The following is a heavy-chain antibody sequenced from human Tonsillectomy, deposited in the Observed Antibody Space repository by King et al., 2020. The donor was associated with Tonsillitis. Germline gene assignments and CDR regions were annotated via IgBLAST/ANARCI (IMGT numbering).Heavy chain of an antibody. D-gene: IGHD2-21*02. J-gene: IGHJ4*02. CDR3: AGTILVVTPIPESNFDY. CDR1: RGSFTSTNYY. Sequence: HLQLQESGPGLVRPSETLSLTCTVSRGSFTSTNYYWGWIRQPPGKGLEWIGSIYYGGNTYYNTSLKSRVTISVDTSKNQFSLKLSSVAAADTAVYYCAGTILVVTPIPESNFDYWGQGTLVTVSS. CDR2: IYYGGNT. V-gene: IGHV4-39*01.